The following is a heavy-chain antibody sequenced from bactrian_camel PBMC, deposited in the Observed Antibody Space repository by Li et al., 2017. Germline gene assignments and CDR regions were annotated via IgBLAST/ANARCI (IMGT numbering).Heavy chain of an antibody. CDR1: GFPFSIYW. CDR3: AMASGGWFGFWDY. J-gene: IGHJ4*01. V-gene: IGHV3S40*01. Sequence: VQLVESGGGLVQPGGSPRLSCAASGFPFSIYWMSWVRQAPGKGLEWVSAINEGGGSTYAADSVKGRLTMSSDNAKNTVYLQMNSLKSEDTALYYCAMASGGWFGFWDYWGQGTQVTVS. D-gene: IGHD3*01. CDR2: INEGGGST.